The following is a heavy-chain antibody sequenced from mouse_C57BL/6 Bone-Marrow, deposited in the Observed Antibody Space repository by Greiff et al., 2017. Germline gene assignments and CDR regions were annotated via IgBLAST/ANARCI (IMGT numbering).Heavy chain of an antibody. V-gene: IGHV1-20*01. Sequence: EVQLQQSGPELVKPGDSVKISCKASGYSFTGYFMNWVMQSHGKSLEWIGRINPYNGDTFYNQKFKGKATLTVDRSSSTAHMELRSLTSEDSAVYYCARRGSSSGYFDYWGQGTTLTVSS. CDR1: GYSFTGYF. D-gene: IGHD1-1*01. CDR3: ARRGSSSGYFDY. J-gene: IGHJ2*01. CDR2: INPYNGDT.